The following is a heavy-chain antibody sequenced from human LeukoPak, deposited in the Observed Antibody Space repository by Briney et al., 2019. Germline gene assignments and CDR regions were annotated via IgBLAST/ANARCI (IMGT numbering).Heavy chain of an antibody. D-gene: IGHD5-18*01. CDR3: AKDKRGYSYGFFFDY. J-gene: IGHJ4*02. CDR1: GFTFSSYA. V-gene: IGHV3-23*01. Sequence: KSGGSLRLSCAASGFTFSSYAMSWVRQAPGKGLEWVSAISGSGGSTYYADSVKGRFTISRDNSKNTLYLQMNSLRAEDPAVYYCAKDKRGYSYGFFFDYWGQGTLVTVSS. CDR2: ISGSGGST.